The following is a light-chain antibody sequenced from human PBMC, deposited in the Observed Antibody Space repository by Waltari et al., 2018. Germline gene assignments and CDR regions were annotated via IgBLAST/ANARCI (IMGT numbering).Light chain of an antibody. V-gene: IGLV4-69*01. J-gene: IGLJ3*02. CDR2: VNSDGSH. CDR3: ETGGHGTWV. Sequence: QLLLTQSPSASASLGASVKLTCTLSSGHSNNIIAWLQQQPGKGPRYLMRVNSDGSHSKGDGIPARCSGSSSWAERYLTISIVQSEDEADYYCETGGHGTWVFGGGTKLTVL. CDR1: SGHSNNI.